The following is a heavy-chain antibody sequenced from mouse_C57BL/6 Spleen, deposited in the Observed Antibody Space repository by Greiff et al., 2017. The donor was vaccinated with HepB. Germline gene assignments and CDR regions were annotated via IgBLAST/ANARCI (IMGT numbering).Heavy chain of an antibody. D-gene: IGHD2-4*01. CDR3: DRSYDYERFAY. CDR2: IDPEDGDT. J-gene: IGHJ3*01. Sequence: VQLQQSGAELVKPGASVKLSCTASGFTIKDYYMHWVKQRTEQGLEWIGRIDPEDGDTKYTPKFQGKDTITADTSSNTAYLQLSSLTSEDTAVYYCDRSYDYERFAYWGQGTLVTVSA. CDR1: GFTIKDYY. V-gene: IGHV14-2*01.